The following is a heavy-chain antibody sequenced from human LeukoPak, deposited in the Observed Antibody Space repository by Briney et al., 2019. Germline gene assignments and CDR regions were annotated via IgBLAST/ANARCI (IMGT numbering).Heavy chain of an antibody. CDR2: IDPSDSYT. J-gene: IGHJ6*02. CDR1: GYSFTRYW. V-gene: IGHV5-10-1*01. D-gene: IGHD4-17*01. CDR3: AKRKGTVTSRAYYYYYAMDV. Sequence: GESLKISCKGSGYSFTRYWISWVRQKPGNGLEWMGRIDPSDSYTNYSPSFQGHVTISDDKSISIAYLQWSSLKASDTAMYYCAKRKGTVTSRAYYYYYAMDVWGQGTTVTVSS.